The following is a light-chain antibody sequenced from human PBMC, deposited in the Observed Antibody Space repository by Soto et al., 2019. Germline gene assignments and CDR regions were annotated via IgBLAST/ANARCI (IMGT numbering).Light chain of an antibody. CDR3: QQYGSSPYT. CDR1: PSVGIN. CDR2: AAS. V-gene: IGKV3-15*01. J-gene: IGKJ2*01. Sequence: ETVMTQSPATLSVSPGERITLSCRASPSVGINLAWYQQKPGQAPRLLIYAASSRATSIPARFIGDGSGTEFTLTISSLQSEDFAVYYCQQYGSSPYTFGLGTKLEIK.